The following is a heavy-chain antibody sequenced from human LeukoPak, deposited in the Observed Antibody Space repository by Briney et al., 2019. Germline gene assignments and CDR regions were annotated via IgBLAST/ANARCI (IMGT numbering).Heavy chain of an antibody. Sequence: PGGTLRLSCAASGFIYGVSWLRPAPGKGLEWVSSINKNDGRAYYAESVKGRFTISRDNSKNTLFLQMNSLRDEDTAIYYCAKVRDVPGIFDQWGQGTLVTVSS. CDR2: INKNDGRA. CDR3: AKVRDVPGIFDQ. V-gene: IGHV3-23*01. CDR1: GFIYG. J-gene: IGHJ4*02. D-gene: IGHD1-14*01.